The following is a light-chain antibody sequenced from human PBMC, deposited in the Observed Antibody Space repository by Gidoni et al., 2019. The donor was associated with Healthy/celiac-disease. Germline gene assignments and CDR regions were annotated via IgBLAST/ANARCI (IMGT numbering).Light chain of an antibody. CDR1: SSNIGEGYA. J-gene: IGLJ3*02. CDR3: QSYDSSLSGSRV. CDR2: GNS. V-gene: IGLV1-40*01. Sequence: QSVLTQPPPVSGAPGQRVTISCTGSSSNIGEGYAVHRYQQLPGTAPKLLISGNSNRPSGVPDRFSGSKSGTSASLAITGLQAEDEADYYCQSYDSSLSGSRVFGGGTKLTVL.